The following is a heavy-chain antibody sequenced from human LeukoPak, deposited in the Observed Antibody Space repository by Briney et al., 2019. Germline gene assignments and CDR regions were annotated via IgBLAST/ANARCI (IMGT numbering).Heavy chain of an antibody. CDR3: ARDTIGYCSSTSCHKLDY. D-gene: IGHD2-2*02. CDR1: GYTFTSYY. Sequence: ASVKVSCKASGYTFTSYYMHWVRQAPGQGREWMGIINPSGGSTSYAQKFQGRVTMTRDTSTSTVYMELSSLRSEDTAVYYCARDTIGYCSSTSCHKLDYWGQGTLVTVSS. CDR2: INPSGGST. V-gene: IGHV1-46*01. J-gene: IGHJ4*02.